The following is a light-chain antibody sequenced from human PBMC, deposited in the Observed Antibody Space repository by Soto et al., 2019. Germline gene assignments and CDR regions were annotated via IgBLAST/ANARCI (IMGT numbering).Light chain of an antibody. CDR2: GAF. CDR3: QQYGSSPWT. V-gene: IGKV3-20*01. CDR1: QSVSSSY. J-gene: IGKJ1*01. Sequence: EIVLTQSPGTLSLSPGERVTLSCRASQSVSSSYLAWYQQKPGQAPRLLIYGAFSRATGIPDRFSGSGSGTDFTLTISRLEPEDCAVYYCQQYGSSPWTFGRGTKVEIK.